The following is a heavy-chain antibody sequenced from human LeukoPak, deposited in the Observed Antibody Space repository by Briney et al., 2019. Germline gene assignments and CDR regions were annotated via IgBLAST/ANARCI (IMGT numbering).Heavy chain of an antibody. D-gene: IGHD5-18*01. CDR3: AKERYSYGLFDY. Sequence: GGSLRLSCAASGFTFDIYGMHWVRQAPGKGLEWVAFIQSDGTKKYYADSVKGRFTISRDNSKNTLYLQMNSPRAEDTAVYYCAKERYSYGLFDYWGQGTLVTVSS. CDR2: IQSDGTKK. J-gene: IGHJ4*02. V-gene: IGHV3-30*02. CDR1: GFTFDIYG.